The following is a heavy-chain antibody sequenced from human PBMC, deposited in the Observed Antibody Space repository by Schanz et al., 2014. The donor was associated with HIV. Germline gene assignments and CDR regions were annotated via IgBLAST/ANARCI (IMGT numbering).Heavy chain of an antibody. D-gene: IGHD1-26*01. CDR1: NGSINSGGYY. Sequence: QVRLQQWGAGLLKPSETLTLTCTVSNGSINSGGYYWRLIRQRPGMGLEWIGHIYSGGSTAYNPSLESRVSISLDTSKNQFTLKLTSVTAADTAVYYCARGDAWVAADYWGQGTLVTVSS. V-gene: IGHV4-31*03. CDR2: IYSGGST. J-gene: IGHJ4*02. CDR3: ARGDAWVAADY.